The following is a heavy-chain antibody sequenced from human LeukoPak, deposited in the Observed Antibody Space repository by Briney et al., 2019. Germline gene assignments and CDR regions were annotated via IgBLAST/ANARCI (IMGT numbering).Heavy chain of an antibody. D-gene: IGHD2-2*01. Sequence: SETLSLTCTVSGGSISSYYWSWIRQPPGKGLEWIGYIYYSGSTNYNPSLKSRVTISVDTSKNQFSLKLSSVTAADTAVYYCARQGSTSYDWCFDLWGRGTLVTVSS. CDR1: GGSISSYY. CDR3: ARQGSTSYDWCFDL. CDR2: IYYSGST. V-gene: IGHV4-59*08. J-gene: IGHJ2*01.